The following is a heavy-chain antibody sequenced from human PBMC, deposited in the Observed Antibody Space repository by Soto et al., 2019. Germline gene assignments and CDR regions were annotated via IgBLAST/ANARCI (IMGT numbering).Heavy chain of an antibody. CDR3: ARSVEGHFDY. Sequence: EVQLVESGGGLIQAGGSLRLSCAASGFRFSIYSMNWVRQAPGKGLEWSAYITSDTKTIKYADSVKGRFTISRDNDKNLVYLQMNSLRDEDTAVYYCARSVEGHFDYWGQGTVVTVS. V-gene: IGHV3-48*02. D-gene: IGHD6-19*01. J-gene: IGHJ4*02. CDR1: GFRFSIYS. CDR2: ITSDTKTI.